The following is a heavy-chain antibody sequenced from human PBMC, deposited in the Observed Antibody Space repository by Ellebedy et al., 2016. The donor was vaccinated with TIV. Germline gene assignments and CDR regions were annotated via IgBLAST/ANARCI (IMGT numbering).Heavy chain of an antibody. V-gene: IGHV3-30*03. CDR2: ISDDGSEK. CDR3: ARSEMILVGNGMDV. Sequence: GGSLRLSCAASGFTFSSYTMNWVRQAPGKGLEWVAIISDDGSEKHYADSVKGRFTVSRDNSENTVSLQMNSLRAEDTAVYFCARSEMILVGNGMDVWGQGTTVTVSS. D-gene: IGHD3-22*01. CDR1: GFTFSSYT. J-gene: IGHJ6*02.